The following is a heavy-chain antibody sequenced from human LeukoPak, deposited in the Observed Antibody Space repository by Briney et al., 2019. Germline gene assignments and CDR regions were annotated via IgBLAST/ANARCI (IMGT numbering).Heavy chain of an antibody. V-gene: IGHV4-31*03. CDR3: ARRIAAAGFYYYYYGMDV. D-gene: IGHD6-13*01. Sequence: SQTLSLTCTVSGGSISSGGYYWSWIRQHPGKGLEWIGYIYYSGSTYYNPSLKSRVTISVDTSKNQFSLKLSSVTAADTAVYYCARRIAAAGFYYYYYGMDVWGQGTTVTVSS. CDR2: IYYSGST. J-gene: IGHJ6*02. CDR1: GGSISSGGYY.